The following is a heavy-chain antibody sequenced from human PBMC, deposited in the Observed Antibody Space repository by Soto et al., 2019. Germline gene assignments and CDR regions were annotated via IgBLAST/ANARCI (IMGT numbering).Heavy chain of an antibody. CDR2: INQDGSES. D-gene: IGHD2-2*01. CDR3: ARPARECSSPGCAN. Sequence: EVQLVESGGGLVQPGGSLRLSCVVSGLTFSNYWMSWVRQAPGKGLEWVANINQDGSESYYVDSVKGRFTISRDNPKNSLYLQMTSLRAEDTAVYYCARPARECSSPGCANWGQGTLVTVSS. V-gene: IGHV3-7*01. CDR1: GLTFSNYW. J-gene: IGHJ4*02.